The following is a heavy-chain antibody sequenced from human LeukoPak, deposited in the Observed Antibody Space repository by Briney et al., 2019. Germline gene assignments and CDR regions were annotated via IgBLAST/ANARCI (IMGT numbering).Heavy chain of an antibody. J-gene: IGHJ4*02. CDR1: GYSFSNYW. Sequence: GESLKISCKASGYSFSNYWIGWVRQVPGKGLEWMGIVYPRDSDTRYSPSFQGQVTISADNSISTAYLQWSSLKASDTAVYYCARPGERSRRDWNLDQWGQGTLVTVSS. CDR2: VYPRDSDT. D-gene: IGHD1-1*01. CDR3: ARPGERSRRDWNLDQ. V-gene: IGHV5-51*01.